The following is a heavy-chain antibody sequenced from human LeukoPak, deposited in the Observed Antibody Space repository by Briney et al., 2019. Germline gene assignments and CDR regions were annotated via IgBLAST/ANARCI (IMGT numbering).Heavy chain of an antibody. J-gene: IGHJ4*02. CDR3: ARGGYSSSWYHFDY. V-gene: IGHV3-53*01. CDR1: GFTVSSNY. CDR2: IYSGGTT. D-gene: IGHD6-13*01. Sequence: GGSLRLSCASSGFTVSSNYMSWVRQAPGKGLEWVSVIYSGGTTNYADSVKGRFTISRDNSKNTLFLQMNSLRAEDTAVYYCARGGYSSSWYHFDYWGQGTLVTVSS.